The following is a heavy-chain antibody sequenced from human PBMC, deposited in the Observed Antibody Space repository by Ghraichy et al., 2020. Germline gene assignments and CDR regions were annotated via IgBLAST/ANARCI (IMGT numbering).Heavy chain of an antibody. J-gene: IGHJ3*02. CDR3: ARQTFTVFGVAASTFDM. CDR2: VYYDGGT. CDR1: GASINNGYNY. Sequence: SETLSLTCAVSGASINNGYNYWNWIRQPAGTGLEWIGRVYYDGGTNYNPSLKSRLTMTLDTSRNEVSLKLDSVTAADTAIYYCARQTFTVFGVAASTFDMWGQGTMGTVSS. V-gene: IGHV4-61*02. D-gene: IGHD3-3*01.